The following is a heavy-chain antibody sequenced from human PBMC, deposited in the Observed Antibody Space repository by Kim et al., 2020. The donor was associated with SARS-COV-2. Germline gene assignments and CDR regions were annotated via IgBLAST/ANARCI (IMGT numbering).Heavy chain of an antibody. D-gene: IGHD6-19*01. J-gene: IGHJ2*01. V-gene: IGHV5-51*01. CDR2: IYPGDSDT. CDR3: ARHGDSSGWSSWYFDL. Sequence: GESLKISCKGSGYSFTSYWIGWVRQMPGKGLEWMGIIYPGDSDTRYSPSFQGQVTISADKSISTAYLQWSSLKASDTAMYYCARHGDSSGWSSWYFDLWGRGTLVTVSS. CDR1: GYSFTSYW.